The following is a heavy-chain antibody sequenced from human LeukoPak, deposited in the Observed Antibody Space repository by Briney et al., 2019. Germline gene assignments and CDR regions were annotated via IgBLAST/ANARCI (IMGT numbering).Heavy chain of an antibody. Sequence: SETLSLTCTVSGGSISSGDYYWSWIRQPPGKGLEWIGYIYYSGSTYYKPSLKSRVTISVDTSKNQFSLKLSSVTAADTAVYYCAREDHSSGFDAFDIWGQGTMVTVSS. CDR1: GGSISSGDYY. D-gene: IGHD6-19*01. J-gene: IGHJ3*02. CDR2: IYYSGST. CDR3: AREDHSSGFDAFDI. V-gene: IGHV4-30-4*01.